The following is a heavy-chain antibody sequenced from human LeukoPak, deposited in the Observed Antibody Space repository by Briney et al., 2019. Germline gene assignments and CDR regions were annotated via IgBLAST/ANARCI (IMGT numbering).Heavy chain of an antibody. V-gene: IGHV3-23*01. J-gene: IGHJ6*03. Sequence: GGSLRLSCAASGFTFSTYAMSWVRQAPGKGLEWVSTISAIGGSTYYADSVRGRFTISRDNSKSTLYLQMNSLGAEDTAVYYCAKPRDFYYYMDVWGKGTTVIVSS. CDR2: ISAIGGST. CDR1: GFTFSTYA. CDR3: AKPRDFYYYMDV.